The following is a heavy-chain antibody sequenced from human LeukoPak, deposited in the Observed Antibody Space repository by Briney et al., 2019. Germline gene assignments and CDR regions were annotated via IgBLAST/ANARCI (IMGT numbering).Heavy chain of an antibody. CDR3: AREIEVVTAMRHESYYYGMDV. V-gene: IGHV1-69*04. Sequence: SVKVSCKASGGTFSSYAISWVRQAPGQGLEWMGRIIPILGIANYAQKFQGRVTITADKSTSTAYMELSSLRSEDTAVYYCAREIEVVTAMRHESYYYGMDVWGQGTTVTVSS. D-gene: IGHD2-21*02. CDR2: IIPILGIA. J-gene: IGHJ6*02. CDR1: GGTFSSYA.